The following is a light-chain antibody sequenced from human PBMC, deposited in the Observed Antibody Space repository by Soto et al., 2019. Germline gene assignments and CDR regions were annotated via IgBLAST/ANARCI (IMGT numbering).Light chain of an antibody. J-gene: IGKJ1*01. CDR3: QQYNGYSRA. CDR2: RAS. V-gene: IGKV1-5*03. CDR1: QSISDW. Sequence: DIQMTQSPSTLSASIGDRVTITCRASQSISDWLAWYQLKPGKAPKLLIYRASNLESGVPSRFSGSGSGTEFTLTISSLQPDDFATYYCQQYNGYSRAFGQGTKVEIK.